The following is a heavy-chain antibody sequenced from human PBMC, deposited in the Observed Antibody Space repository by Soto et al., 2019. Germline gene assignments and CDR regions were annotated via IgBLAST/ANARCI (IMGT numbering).Heavy chain of an antibody. CDR2: IDSHGSGT. CDR1: GFTFSNYW. J-gene: IGHJ4*01. D-gene: IGHD2-15*01. Sequence: EVQVVEAGGGLVQPGGSLRLSCAASGFTFSNYWMHWVRQSPGKGLLWVSRIDSHGSGTCYADSVKGRFTISRDNANNKLYLQMSRLRADDTAIYYCARGEEVARWSIDCWGHGTLVNVSS. V-gene: IGHV3-74*01. CDR3: ARGEEVARWSIDC.